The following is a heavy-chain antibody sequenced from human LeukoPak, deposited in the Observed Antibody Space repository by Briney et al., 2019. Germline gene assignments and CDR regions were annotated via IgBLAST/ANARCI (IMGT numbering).Heavy chain of an antibody. CDR2: IWYDGSNK. Sequence: GGSLRLSCAASGCTFSSYGMHWVRQAPGKGLEWVAVIWYDGSNKYYADSVKGRFTISRDNSKNTLYLQMNSLRAEDTAVYYCARDHAVGGMDVWGQGTTVTVSS. J-gene: IGHJ6*02. CDR3: ARDHAVGGMDV. V-gene: IGHV3-33*01. CDR1: GCTFSSYG.